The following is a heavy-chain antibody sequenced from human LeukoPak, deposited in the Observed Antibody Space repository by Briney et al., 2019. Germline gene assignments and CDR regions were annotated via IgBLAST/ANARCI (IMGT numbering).Heavy chain of an antibody. CDR2: IYSGGST. Sequence: GGSLRLSCAASGFTVSSNYMSWVRQAPGKGLEWVSVIYSGGSTYYADSVKGRFTISRDNSKNTLCLQMNSLRAEDTAVYYCARDLMITFGGVIVPGYDYWGQGTLVTVSS. CDR1: GFTVSSNY. V-gene: IGHV3-66*01. CDR3: ARDLMITFGGVIVPGYDY. J-gene: IGHJ4*02. D-gene: IGHD3-16*02.